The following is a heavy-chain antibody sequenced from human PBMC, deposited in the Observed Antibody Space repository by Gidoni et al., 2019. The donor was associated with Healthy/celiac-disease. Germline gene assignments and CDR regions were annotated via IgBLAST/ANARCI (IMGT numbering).Heavy chain of an antibody. CDR2: IYYSGST. CDR1: DGSISSSSYY. D-gene: IGHD1-1*01. CDR3: ARHQMTTNWFDP. V-gene: IGHV4-39*01. J-gene: IGHJ5*02. Sequence: QLQLQESGTGLVKPSETLSLTCTVSDGSISSSSYYWGWIRQPPGKGLEWIGSIYYSGSTYYNPSLKSRVTISVDTSKNQFSLKLSSVTAADTAVYYCARHQMTTNWFDPWGQGTLVTVSS.